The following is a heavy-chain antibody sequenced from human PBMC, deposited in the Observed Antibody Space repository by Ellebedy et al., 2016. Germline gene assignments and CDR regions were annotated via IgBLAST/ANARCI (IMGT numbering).Heavy chain of an antibody. CDR3: ASGDSSGWSVTFDI. Sequence: GESLKISXAASGFTFSNYWMHWVRQAPGKGLVWVSRIKYDGSSTSYADSVKGRFTISRDNAKNTLYLQMNSLRAEDTAVYYCASGDSSGWSVTFDIWGQGTMVTVSS. J-gene: IGHJ3*02. D-gene: IGHD6-19*01. V-gene: IGHV3-74*01. CDR2: IKYDGSST. CDR1: GFTFSNYW.